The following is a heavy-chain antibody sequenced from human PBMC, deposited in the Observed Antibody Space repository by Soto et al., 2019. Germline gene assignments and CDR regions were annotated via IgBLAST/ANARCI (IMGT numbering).Heavy chain of an antibody. D-gene: IGHD3-16*01. V-gene: IGHV1-69*01. CDR3: ATGGHNDGYNFYHGMDV. CDR2: VIPLFDTA. Sequence: QLQVVQSGAEVKKPGFSVKFSCKVSGGIFPNNAISWVRQAPGQGLEWLGGVIPLFDTAYYAQIFRGRLRISADGATTTAYMELSGLTSAETAVYFCATGGHNDGYNFYHGMDVWGKGTTVTVSA. CDR1: GGIFPNNA. J-gene: IGHJ6*04.